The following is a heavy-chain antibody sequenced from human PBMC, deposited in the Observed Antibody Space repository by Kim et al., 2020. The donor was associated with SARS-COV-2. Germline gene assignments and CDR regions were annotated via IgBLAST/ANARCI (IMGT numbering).Heavy chain of an antibody. V-gene: IGHV3-33*06. J-gene: IGHJ6*02. CDR3: AKAYGSGYDYVKGYYYYGMDV. D-gene: IGHD5-12*01. Sequence: GGSLRLSCAASGFTFSSYGMHWVRQAPGKGLEWVAVIWYDGSNKYYADSVKGRFTISRDNSKNTLYLQMNSLRAEDTAVYYCAKAYGSGYDYVKGYYYYGMDVWGQGTTVTVPS. CDR1: GFTFSSYG. CDR2: IWYDGSNK.